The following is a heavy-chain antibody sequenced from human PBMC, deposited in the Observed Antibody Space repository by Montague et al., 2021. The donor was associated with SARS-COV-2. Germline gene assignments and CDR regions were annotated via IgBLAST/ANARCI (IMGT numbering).Heavy chain of an antibody. V-gene: IGHV4-39*07. CDR3: ARLGRQQLVRLSGMDV. CDR1: GGSISSSSYY. J-gene: IGHJ6*02. D-gene: IGHD6-13*01. Sequence: SETLSLTCTVSGGSISSSSYYWGWIREPPGKGLEWIGSIYYSGSTYYNPSLKSRDTISVDTYKNQFSLKLCSVTAADTAVYYCARLGRQQLVRLSGMDVWGQGTTVTVSS. CDR2: IYYSGST.